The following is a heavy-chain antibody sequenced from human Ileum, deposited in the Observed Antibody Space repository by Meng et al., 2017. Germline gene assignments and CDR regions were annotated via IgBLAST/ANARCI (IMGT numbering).Heavy chain of an antibody. CDR2: MSFDGSKI. D-gene: IGHD3-22*01. CDR1: GFTFSSYG. V-gene: IGHV3-30*03. CDR3: AFGVCGSNCYYLES. Sequence: QGQLVESGGGVVQPGGSRRRSGAASGFTFSSYGMHWVRQATGKGLEWVALMSFDGSKIFYGDSVKGRFTISRDNSKNTLYLQMNSLRAEDTAVYYCAFGVCGSNCYYLESWGQGTLVTVSS. J-gene: IGHJ4*02.